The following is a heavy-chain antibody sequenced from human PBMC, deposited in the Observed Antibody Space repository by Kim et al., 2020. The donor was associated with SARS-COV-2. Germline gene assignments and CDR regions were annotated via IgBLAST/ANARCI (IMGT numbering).Heavy chain of an antibody. CDR1: GGSISSYY. D-gene: IGHD3-22*01. CDR2: IYYSGST. Sequence: SETLSLICTVSGGSISSYYWSWIRQPPGKGLEWIGYIYYSGSTNYNPSLKSRVTISVDTSKNQFSLKLSSVTAADTAVYYCARDTEYYDSSDSPGGAFDIWGQGTMVTVSS. V-gene: IGHV4-59*01. CDR3: ARDTEYYDSSDSPGGAFDI. J-gene: IGHJ3*02.